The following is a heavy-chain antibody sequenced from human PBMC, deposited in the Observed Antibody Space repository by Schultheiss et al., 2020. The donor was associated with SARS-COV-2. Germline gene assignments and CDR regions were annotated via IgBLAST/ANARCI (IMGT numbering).Heavy chain of an antibody. CDR2: ISGSGGST. V-gene: IGHV3-23*01. J-gene: IGHJ5*02. CDR3: ARDPSIAARPGWFDP. CDR1: GFTFSNAW. D-gene: IGHD6-6*01. Sequence: GGSLRLSCAASGFTFSNAWMSWVRQAPGKGLEWVSGISGSGGSTYYADSVKGRFTISRDNSKNTLYLQMNSLRAEDTAVYYCARDPSIAARPGWFDPWGQGTLVTVLL.